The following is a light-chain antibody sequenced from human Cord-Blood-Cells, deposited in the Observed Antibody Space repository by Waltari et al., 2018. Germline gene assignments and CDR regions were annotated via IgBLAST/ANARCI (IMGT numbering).Light chain of an antibody. J-gene: IGLJ1*01. V-gene: IGLV2-14*01. CDR2: DVS. CDR3: SSYTISSTLYV. Sequence: QSALTQPASVSGSPGQSTTISCTGTSSDVGGYNYVSWYQQHPGKAPKLMIYDVSNRPSEVPNRFVGSKSGNTASQTIYELQAENEANYYFSSYTISSTLYVFQSGTKVTVL. CDR1: SSDVGGYNY.